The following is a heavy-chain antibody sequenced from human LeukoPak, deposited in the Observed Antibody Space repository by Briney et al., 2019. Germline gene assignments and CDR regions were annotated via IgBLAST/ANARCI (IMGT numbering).Heavy chain of an antibody. CDR2: IYPSGNT. J-gene: IGHJ6*03. V-gene: IGHV4-4*07. CDR3: AKEGCTSTSCYVPPYYYYMDV. CDR1: RGSTSTYY. D-gene: IGHD2-2*01. Sequence: TSETLSLTCTVSRGSTSTYYWSWIRQPAGKGLEWIGRIYPSGNTNFNPSLMSRVTMSIDTSKNQFSLKLSSVTAADTARYYCAKEGCTSTSCYVPPYYYYMDVWGKGTTVTISS.